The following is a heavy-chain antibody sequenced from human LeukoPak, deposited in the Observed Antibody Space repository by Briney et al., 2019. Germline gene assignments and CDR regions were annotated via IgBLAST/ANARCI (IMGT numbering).Heavy chain of an antibody. CDR2: IIPIFGTA. V-gene: IGHV1-69*06. J-gene: IGHJ6*03. D-gene: IGHD6-13*01. CDR1: GYTFTSYG. CDR3: ARDRLGIAGYYYYMDV. Sequence: ASVKVSCKASGYTFTSYGISWVRQAPGQGLEWMGGIIPIFGTANYAQKFQGRVTITADKSTSTAYMELSSLRSEDTAVYYCARDRLGIAGYYYYMDVWGKGTTVTVSS.